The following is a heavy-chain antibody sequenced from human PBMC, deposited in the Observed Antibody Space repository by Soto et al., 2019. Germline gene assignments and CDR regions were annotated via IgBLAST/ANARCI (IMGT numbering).Heavy chain of an antibody. J-gene: IGHJ4*02. D-gene: IGHD6-19*01. CDR2: IYHSGIT. V-gene: IGHV4-61*01. CDR1: GASISSGNHY. CDR3: ARGWDANS. Sequence: QVQMQESGPGLVKPSETLSLTCTVSGASISSGNHYWSWVRQPPGKGLEWIGYIYHSGITNYNPSLKSLVTISADTSRNQFSLKVNSVTAADTAVYYCARGWDANSWGQGTLVTVSS.